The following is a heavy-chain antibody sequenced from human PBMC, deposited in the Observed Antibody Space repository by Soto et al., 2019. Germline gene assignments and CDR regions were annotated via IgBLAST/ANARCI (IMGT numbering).Heavy chain of an antibody. CDR2: IYYSGST. J-gene: IGHJ3*01. Sequence: PSETLSLTCTVSGGSISRSSYYWGWIRQPPGKGLEWIGSIYYSGSTYYNPSLKSRVTICVDTSKNQFSLKLSSGTAADTAVYYRERDIPVACDGAFSFCGRVTMVA. CDR1: GGSISRSSYY. V-gene: IGHV4-39*01. CDR3: ERDIPVACDGAFSF. D-gene: IGHD2-8*01.